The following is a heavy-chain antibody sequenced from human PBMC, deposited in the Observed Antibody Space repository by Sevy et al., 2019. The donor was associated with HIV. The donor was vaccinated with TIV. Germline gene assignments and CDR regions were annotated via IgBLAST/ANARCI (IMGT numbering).Heavy chain of an antibody. V-gene: IGHV3-15*07. CDR3: TWDNDYYYGMNV. CDR1: GFTFTNAW. J-gene: IGHJ6*02. D-gene: IGHD1-20*01. CDR2: IKSKGGGGTI. Sequence: GGSLRLSCAASGFTFTNAWMNWVRQAPGKGLEWVGRIKSKGGGGTIDYAAPVKGRFSISRDDSKNTLYLQMNSLKIEDTALYYCTWDNDYYYGMNVWGHGTTVTVSS.